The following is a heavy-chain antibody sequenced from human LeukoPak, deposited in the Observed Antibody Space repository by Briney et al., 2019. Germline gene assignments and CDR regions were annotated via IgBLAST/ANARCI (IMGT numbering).Heavy chain of an antibody. CDR1: GFTFSDYY. V-gene: IGHV3-11*04. J-gene: IGHJ6*03. CDR3: ARRDYFYYYMDV. CDR2: ISNGGNTI. Sequence: PGGSLRLSCAASGFTFSDYYMSWIRQAPGKGLEWVSYISNGGNTIYYADSVKGRFTISRDNAKNSLYLQMNSLRAEDTAVYYCARRDYFYYYMDVWGKGTTVTVSS.